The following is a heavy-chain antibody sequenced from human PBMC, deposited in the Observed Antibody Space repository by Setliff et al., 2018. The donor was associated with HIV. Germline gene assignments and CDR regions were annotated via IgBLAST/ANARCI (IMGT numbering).Heavy chain of an antibody. D-gene: IGHD3-22*01. Sequence: ASVKVSCKASGYTFNSYEIHWVRQATGQGLEWMGWMNPSSGNTGYTQKFQGRVTMTRNTSITTAYMELSSLRSEDTAVYYCARDLYYYDSSGYPLWGQGTLVTVSS. V-gene: IGHV1-8*02. J-gene: IGHJ4*02. CDR2: MNPSSGNT. CDR3: ARDLYYYDSSGYPL. CDR1: GYTFNSYE.